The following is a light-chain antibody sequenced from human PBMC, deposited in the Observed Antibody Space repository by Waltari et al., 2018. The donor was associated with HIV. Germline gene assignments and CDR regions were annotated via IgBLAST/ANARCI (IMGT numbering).Light chain of an antibody. V-gene: IGLV2-23*02. CDR2: EIN. Sequence: QSALTQPASVSGSPGQSITISCNETSSDVSTYKLVSRYQQHPGKVPKLIIYEINKRPSGVSNRFSGSKSGNMASLTISGLQAEDEAFYHCCSYAGRSTFVLFGGGTKLTVL. CDR1: SSDVSTYKL. CDR3: CSYAGRSTFVL. J-gene: IGLJ2*01.